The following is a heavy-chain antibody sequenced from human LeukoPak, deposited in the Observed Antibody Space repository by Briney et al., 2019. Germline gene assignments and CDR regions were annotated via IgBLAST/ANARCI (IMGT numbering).Heavy chain of an antibody. J-gene: IGHJ5*02. CDR2: IRYDGSNK. V-gene: IGHV3-30*02. CDR1: GFTFSSYG. Sequence: GGSLRLSCAASGFTFSSYGMHWVRQAPRKGLAWVAFIRYDGSNKYYAASAKGRFTISRDNSKNTLYLQMDSLRAEGTAVYYCAKYLVRIAAQDWFDPWGQGTLVTVSS. CDR3: AKYLVRIAAQDWFDP. D-gene: IGHD6-6*01.